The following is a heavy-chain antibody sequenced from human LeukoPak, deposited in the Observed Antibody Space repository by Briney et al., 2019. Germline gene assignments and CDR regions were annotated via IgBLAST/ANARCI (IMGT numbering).Heavy chain of an antibody. J-gene: IGHJ4*02. CDR3: ACTIVREKYFNY. V-gene: IGHV4-39*07. Sequence: PSETLSLTCTVSGDSINNNNYYWAWIRQPPGKGLEWIGNIYDNGHTYYSPSLRGRITISMDTSQNQFSLRLSSVTAADTAVYYCACTIVREKYFNYWGQGRLVTVSS. D-gene: IGHD1-1*01. CDR1: GDSINNNNYY. CDR2: IYDNGHT.